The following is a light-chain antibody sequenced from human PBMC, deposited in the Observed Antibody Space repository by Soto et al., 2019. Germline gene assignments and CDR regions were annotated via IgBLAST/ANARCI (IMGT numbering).Light chain of an antibody. CDR2: KAS. CDR1: QNIDNW. J-gene: IGKJ1*01. Sequence: DVQMTQSPSTLSASVGDRVTITCRASQNIDNWLAWYQQKLWKAPKLLIYKASSLETGVPSRFSGSGSGTEFSLTISNLEPDDFATYHCQQYYTNSQSSFGQGTKVEIK. CDR3: QQYYTNSQSS. V-gene: IGKV1-5*03.